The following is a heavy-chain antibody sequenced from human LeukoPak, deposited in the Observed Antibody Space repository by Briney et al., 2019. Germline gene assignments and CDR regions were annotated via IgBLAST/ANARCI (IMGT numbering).Heavy chain of an antibody. CDR1: GFTFSSYS. Sequence: GGSLRLSCAASGFTFSSYSMNWVRQAPGKGLEWVSSISSSSSYIYYADSVKGRFTISRDNAKNSLYLQMNSLRAEDTAVYCCARDPSSGWYVPHWFDPWGQGTLVTVSS. D-gene: IGHD6-19*01. CDR2: ISSSSSYI. CDR3: ARDPSSGWYVPHWFDP. J-gene: IGHJ5*02. V-gene: IGHV3-21*01.